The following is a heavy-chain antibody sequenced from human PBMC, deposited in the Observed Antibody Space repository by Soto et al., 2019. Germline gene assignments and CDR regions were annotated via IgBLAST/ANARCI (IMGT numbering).Heavy chain of an antibody. CDR1: GFTFSSYS. CDR3: ARDESGGSGCSSFDY. V-gene: IGHV3-21*01. J-gene: IGHJ4*02. Sequence: PGGSLRLSCAASGFTFSSYSMNWVRQAPGKGLEWVSSISSSSSYIYYADSVKGRFTISRDNAKNSLYLQMNSLRAEDTAVYYCARDESGGSGCSSFDYWGQGTLVTVSS. CDR2: ISSSSSYI. D-gene: IGHD6-19*01.